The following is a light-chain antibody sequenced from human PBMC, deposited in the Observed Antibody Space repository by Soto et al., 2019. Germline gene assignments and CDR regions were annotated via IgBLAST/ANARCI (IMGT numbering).Light chain of an antibody. V-gene: IGKV1-27*01. J-gene: IGKJ4*01. CDR2: AAS. CDR1: QGISNF. CDR3: QKYNSAPSLT. Sequence: DIQMTQSPSSLSASVGDRVTITCRASQGISNFLAWYQQRPGKVPKVLIYAASTLQSGVPSRFSGSGSGTDFTLTLSSLQPEDVATYYCQKYNSAPSLTFGGGTKVEIK.